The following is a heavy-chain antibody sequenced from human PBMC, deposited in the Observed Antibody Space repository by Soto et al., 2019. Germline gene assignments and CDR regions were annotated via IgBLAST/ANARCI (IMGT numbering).Heavy chain of an antibody. CDR3: ATVVDYGSGSYFAFDY. V-gene: IGHV1-24*01. Sequence: SVKVSCKVSGYTLTELSMHWVRQAPGKGLEWMGGFDPEDGETIYAQKFQGRVTMTEDTSTDTAYMELSSLRSEDTAVYYCATVVDYGSGSYFAFDYWGQGTLVTVSS. J-gene: IGHJ4*02. D-gene: IGHD3-10*01. CDR1: GYTLTELS. CDR2: FDPEDGET.